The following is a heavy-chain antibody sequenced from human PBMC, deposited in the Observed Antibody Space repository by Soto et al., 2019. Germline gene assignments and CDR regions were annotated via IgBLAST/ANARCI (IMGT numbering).Heavy chain of an antibody. Sequence: VQLVESGGGVVQPGRSLRLSCAASGFIFSTYGMHWVRQAPGKGLEWVAVIWYDGSNKYYADSVKGRLTVSRDNSKNPLYLQMNSLRAEDTAVYYCARDNSGTLAASGGLDYWGQGTLVTVSS. CDR3: ARDNSGTLAASGGLDY. D-gene: IGHD6-13*01. V-gene: IGHV3-33*01. CDR2: IWYDGSNK. CDR1: GFIFSTYG. J-gene: IGHJ4*02.